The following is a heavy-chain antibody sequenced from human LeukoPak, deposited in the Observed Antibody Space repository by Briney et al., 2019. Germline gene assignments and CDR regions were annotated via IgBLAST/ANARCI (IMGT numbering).Heavy chain of an antibody. CDR2: IGTAGDT. V-gene: IGHV3-13*01. Sequence: GGSLRLSCAASGFTFSSYDMHWVRQATGKGLEWVSAIGTAGDTYYPGSVKGRFTISRENAKNYLYLQMNSLRAGDTAVYYCARGYCSGGGCYSGGSDAFDIWGQGTMVTVSS. D-gene: IGHD2-15*01. CDR3: ARGYCSGGGCYSGGSDAFDI. J-gene: IGHJ3*02. CDR1: GFTFSSYD.